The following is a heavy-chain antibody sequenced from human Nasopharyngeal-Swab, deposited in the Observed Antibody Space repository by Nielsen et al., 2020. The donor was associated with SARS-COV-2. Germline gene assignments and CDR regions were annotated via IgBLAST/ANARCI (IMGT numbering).Heavy chain of an antibody. Sequence: GESLKISCAASGFTFRKYAMQWVRQAPGKGPEWVATVWFDGSNEYYADSVKGRFTISRDNSKSTVDLQMNSLRVEDTAVYYCARPLGYCSGGTCVGTKTFDIWGQGTMVTVSS. CDR2: VWFDGSNE. V-gene: IGHV3-33*01. D-gene: IGHD2-15*01. J-gene: IGHJ3*02. CDR3: ARPLGYCSGGTCVGTKTFDI. CDR1: GFTFRKYA.